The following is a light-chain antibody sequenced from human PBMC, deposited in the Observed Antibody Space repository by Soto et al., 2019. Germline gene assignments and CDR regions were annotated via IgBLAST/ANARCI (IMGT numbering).Light chain of an antibody. Sequence: QPVLTQPPSASGTPGQRVTISCSGSSSNIGSNTVNWYQQLPGTAPKLLIYGNSNRPSGVPDRFSGSKSGTSASLAITGLQAEDEADYYCQSYDSSLSVLFGGGTKLTVL. J-gene: IGLJ2*01. CDR2: GNS. CDR3: QSYDSSLSVL. V-gene: IGLV1-40*01. CDR1: SSNIGSNT.